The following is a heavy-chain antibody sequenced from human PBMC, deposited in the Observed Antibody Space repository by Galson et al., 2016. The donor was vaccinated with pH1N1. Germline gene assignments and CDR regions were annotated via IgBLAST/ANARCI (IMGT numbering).Heavy chain of an antibody. J-gene: IGHJ6*04. Sequence: SVKVSCKASGGTFNNYPISWLRQAPGHGLEWMGRIIPIFGTANYAQKFQGRVTITADKSTSTAYMELSSLRSEDTAVYYCARGQASVSTSYYYGMDVWGKGTTGTVAS. CDR1: GGTFNNYP. CDR2: IIPIFGTA. V-gene: IGHV1-69*06. CDR3: ARGQASVSTSYYYGMDV. D-gene: IGHD4-11*01.